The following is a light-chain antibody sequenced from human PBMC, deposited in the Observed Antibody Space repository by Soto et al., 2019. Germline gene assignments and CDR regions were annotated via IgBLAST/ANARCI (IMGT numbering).Light chain of an antibody. CDR2: GDN. J-gene: IGLJ2*01. V-gene: IGLV1-40*01. Sequence: QSVLTQPPSVSGAPGQGVTISCTGSSSNIGAGYDVHWYQHFPGTAPKLLIYGDNNRPSGVPDRFSGSKSGTSASLAITGLQAEDEADYYCQSYDSSLSGPVFGGGTKVTVL. CDR1: SSNIGAGYD. CDR3: QSYDSSLSGPV.